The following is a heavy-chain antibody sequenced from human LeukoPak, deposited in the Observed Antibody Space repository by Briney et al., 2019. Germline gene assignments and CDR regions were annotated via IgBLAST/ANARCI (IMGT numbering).Heavy chain of an antibody. CDR1: GFTFDDYA. J-gene: IGHJ4*02. V-gene: IGHV3-9*01. D-gene: IGHD6-19*01. Sequence: GGSLRLSCAASGFTFDDYAMHWVRQAPGKGLEWVSGISWNSGSIGYADSVKGRFTISRDNAKNSLYLQMNSLRAEDTAVYYCAKLPDDTQEYSGWSYWGQGTLVTVSS. CDR3: AKLPDDTQEYSGWSY. CDR2: ISWNSGSI.